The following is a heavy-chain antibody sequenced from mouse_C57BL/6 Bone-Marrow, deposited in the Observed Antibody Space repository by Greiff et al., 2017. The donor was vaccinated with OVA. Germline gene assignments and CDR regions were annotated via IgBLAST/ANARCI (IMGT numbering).Heavy chain of an antibody. CDR2: IWGVGST. CDR3: ASRSPYYYGSSSAWFAY. V-gene: IGHV2-6*01. CDR1: GFSLTSYG. J-gene: IGHJ3*01. Sequence: VKLVESGPGLVAPSQSLSITCTVSGFSLTSYGVDWVRQSPGKGLEWLGVIWGVGSTNYNSALKSRLSISKDNSKSQVFLKMNSLQTDDTAMYYCASRSPYYYGSSSAWFAYWGQGTLVTVSA. D-gene: IGHD1-1*01.